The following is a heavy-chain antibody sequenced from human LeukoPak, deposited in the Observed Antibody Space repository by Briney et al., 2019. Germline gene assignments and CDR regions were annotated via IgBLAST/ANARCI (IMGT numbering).Heavy chain of an antibody. V-gene: IGHV3-53*01. CDR3: ARGITLMIVAPAY. CDR2: IYANNST. Sequence: GGSLRLSCAASGFSVSNNYMNWVRQAPGKGLEWVSVIYANNSTYCADSVKGRFTISRDNSKNTVYLQMNSLRAEDTAVYYCARGITLMIVAPAYWGQGTLVTVSS. J-gene: IGHJ4*02. CDR1: GFSVSNNY. D-gene: IGHD3-22*01.